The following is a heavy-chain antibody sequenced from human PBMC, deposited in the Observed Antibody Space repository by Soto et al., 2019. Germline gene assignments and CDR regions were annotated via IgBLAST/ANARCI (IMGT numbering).Heavy chain of an antibody. CDR1: GFTFSSYA. J-gene: IGHJ6*02. D-gene: IGHD1-20*01. CDR2: ISGSGGST. V-gene: IGHV3-23*01. CDR3: AKDDRDRYYYYYGMDV. Sequence: GGSLRLSCAASGFTFSSYAMSWVRQAPGKGLEWVSAISGSGGSTYYADSVKGRFTISRDNSKNTLYLQMNSLRAEDTAVYYCAKDDRDRYYYYYGMDVWGQGTTVTVYS.